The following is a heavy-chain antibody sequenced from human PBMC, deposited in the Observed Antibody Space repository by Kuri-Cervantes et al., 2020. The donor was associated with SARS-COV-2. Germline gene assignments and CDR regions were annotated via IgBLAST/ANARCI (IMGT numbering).Heavy chain of an antibody. J-gene: IGHJ6*03. CDR3: ARDGGRVAGTYYYYYMDV. CDR2: ISAYNGNT. V-gene: IGHV1-18*01. D-gene: IGHD6-19*01. Sequence: ASVKVSCKTSGYTFTSYGTTWVRQAPGQGLEWMGWISAYNGNTNYAQKLQGRVTMTTDTSTSTAYMELRSLRSDDTAVYYCARDGGRVAGTYYYYYMDVWGKGTTVTVSS. CDR1: GYTFTSYG.